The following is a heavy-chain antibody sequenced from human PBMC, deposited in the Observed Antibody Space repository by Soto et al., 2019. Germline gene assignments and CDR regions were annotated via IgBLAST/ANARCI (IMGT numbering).Heavy chain of an antibody. Sequence: KGLEWVAVISYDGSNKDYGDSVKGRFTISRDNSKNTLYLQMNSLRAEDTAVYYCAKFFYQATASIRYTVPVTASLLNRSSDL. CDR2: ISYDGSNK. V-gene: IGHV3-30*18. J-gene: IGHJ2*01. CDR3: AKFFYQATASIRYTVPVTASLLNRSSDL. D-gene: IGHD3-9*01.